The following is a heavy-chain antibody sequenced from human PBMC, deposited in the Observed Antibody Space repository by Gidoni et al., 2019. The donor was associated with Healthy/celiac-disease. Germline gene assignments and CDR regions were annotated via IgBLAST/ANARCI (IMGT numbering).Heavy chain of an antibody. CDR3: ARDAPYYDSSGYPLGNYFDY. J-gene: IGHJ4*02. V-gene: IGHV1-69*04. D-gene: IGHD3-22*01. CDR1: GGTFSSYA. CDR2: IIPILGIA. Sequence: QVQLVQSGAEGKKPGSSVKVSCKASGGTFSSYAISWVRQAPGQGLEWMGRIIPILGIANYAQKFQGRVTITADKSTSTAYMELSSLRSEDTAVYYCARDAPYYDSSGYPLGNYFDYWGQGTLVTVSS.